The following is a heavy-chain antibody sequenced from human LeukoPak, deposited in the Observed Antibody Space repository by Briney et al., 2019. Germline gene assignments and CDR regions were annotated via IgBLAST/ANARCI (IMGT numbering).Heavy chain of an antibody. V-gene: IGHV1-46*01. CDR3: AREDPGPVDAFDI. J-gene: IGHJ3*02. Sequence: ASVKVSCKASGYTFTSCYMHWVRQAPGQGLEWMGIINPSAGSTSYAQKFQGRVTMTRDTSTSTVYMDLSSLRSEDTAVYYCAREDPGPVDAFDIWGQGTMVTVSS. CDR1: GYTFTSCY. CDR2: INPSAGST.